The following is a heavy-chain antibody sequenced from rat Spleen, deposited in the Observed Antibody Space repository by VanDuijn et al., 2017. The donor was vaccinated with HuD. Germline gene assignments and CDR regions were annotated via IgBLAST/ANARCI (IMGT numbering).Heavy chain of an antibody. CDR1: GFTFSDYY. CDR3: GRHAYYDGYYHWYFDL. V-gene: IGHV5-29*01. D-gene: IGHD1-12*03. J-gene: IGHJ1*01. CDR2: LSYDASAP. Sequence: EVQLVESDGGLVQPGRSLKLSCAASGFTFSDYYMAWVRQAPTKGLEWVATLSYDASAPYYRDSVKGRFTISRDNAKTTLYLQMDSLRSEDTATYYCGRHAYYDGYYHWYFDLWGPGTMVTVSS.